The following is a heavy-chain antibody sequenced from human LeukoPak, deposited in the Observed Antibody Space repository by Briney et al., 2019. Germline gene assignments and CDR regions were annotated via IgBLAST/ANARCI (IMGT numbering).Heavy chain of an antibody. J-gene: IGHJ4*02. Sequence: GGSLRLSCAASGFTVSSNYMSWVRQAPGKGLEWVSVIYSGGSTYYADSVKGRFTISRDNSKNTLYLQMNSLRAEDTAVYYCAKDGDYYGSGSYDYWGQGTLVTVSS. D-gene: IGHD3-10*01. V-gene: IGHV3-53*01. CDR3: AKDGDYYGSGSYDY. CDR1: GFTVSSNY. CDR2: IYSGGST.